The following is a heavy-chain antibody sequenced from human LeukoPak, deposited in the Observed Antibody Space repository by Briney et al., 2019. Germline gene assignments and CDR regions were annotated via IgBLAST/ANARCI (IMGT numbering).Heavy chain of an antibody. D-gene: IGHD6-13*01. J-gene: IGHJ4*02. CDR3: ARVGDSSSWYQPLGY. Sequence: GRSLRLSCAASGFTFSSYAMHWVRQAPGKGLEWVAVISYDGSNKYYADSVKGRFTISRDNSKNTLYLQMNSLRAEDTAVHYCARVGDSSSWYQPLGYWGQGTLVTVSS. V-gene: IGHV3-30-3*01. CDR1: GFTFSSYA. CDR2: ISYDGSNK.